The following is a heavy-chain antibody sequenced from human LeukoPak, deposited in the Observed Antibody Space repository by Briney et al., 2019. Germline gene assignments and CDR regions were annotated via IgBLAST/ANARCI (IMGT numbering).Heavy chain of an antibody. CDR1: GFTFSTFA. CDR3: ARDRNRGSYFLDH. J-gene: IGHJ4*02. V-gene: IGHV3-23*01. D-gene: IGHD1-26*01. Sequence: GGSLRLSCAASGFTFSTFAMSWVRQAPGKGLEWVSAIRGSGDGTYYADSVKGRFTIFRDNSKNTLYLQMTSLRAEDTAVYYCARDRNRGSYFLDHWGLGILVTVSS. CDR2: IRGSGDGT.